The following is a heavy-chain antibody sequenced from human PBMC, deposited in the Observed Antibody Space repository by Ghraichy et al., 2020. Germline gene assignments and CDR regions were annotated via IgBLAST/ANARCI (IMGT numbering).Heavy chain of an antibody. CDR1: GFTSSNYA. J-gene: IGHJ4*02. Sequence: GGSLRLSCAASGFTSSNYAMTWVRQAPGKGLEWVSSISGSGAITYYADSVKGRFTISRDTSRNTVYLQLNSLRAEDTAVYYCAKPSGGDWTQHPYYCDYWGQGTLVNVSS. V-gene: IGHV3-23*01. CDR2: ISGSGAIT. CDR3: AKPSGGDWTQHPYYCDY. D-gene: IGHD2-21*02.